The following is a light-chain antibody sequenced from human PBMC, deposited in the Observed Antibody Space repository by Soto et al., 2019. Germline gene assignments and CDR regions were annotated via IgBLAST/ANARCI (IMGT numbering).Light chain of an antibody. J-gene: IGLJ1*01. CDR2: EVY. V-gene: IGLV2-8*01. Sequence: SVLKHPPSGSGAPGQSVTISCTGTSSDVGGYNYVSWYQQHPGKAPKLIIYEVYKRPSGVPDRFSGSKSGNTAALTVSGLQAEDEADYYCSSYVGTNSYVFGTGTKVTVL. CDR1: SSDVGGYNY. CDR3: SSYVGTNSYV.